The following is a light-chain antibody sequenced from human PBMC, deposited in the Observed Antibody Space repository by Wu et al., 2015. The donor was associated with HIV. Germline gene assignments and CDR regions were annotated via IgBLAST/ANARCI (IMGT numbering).Light chain of an antibody. J-gene: IGKJ4*01. Sequence: DIQMTQSPSTLSASVGDRVIITCRASQSISTWLAWYQQKLGRAPKLLIYKASILESGVPSRFSGSGSGTEFTLTISSLQPDDFATYFCHQYNRYPLTFGGGTKVEIK. V-gene: IGKV1-5*03. CDR3: HQYNRYPLT. CDR1: QSISTW. CDR2: KAS.